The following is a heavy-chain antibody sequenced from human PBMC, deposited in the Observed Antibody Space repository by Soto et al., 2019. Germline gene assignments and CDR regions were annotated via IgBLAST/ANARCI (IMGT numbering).Heavy chain of an antibody. CDR2: INHSGST. J-gene: IGHJ6*02. CDR1: GGSFSGYY. D-gene: IGHD5-18*01. Sequence: SETLSLTCAVYGGSFSGYYWSWIRQPPGKGLEWIGEINHSGSTNYNPSLKSRVTISVDTSKNQFSLKLSSVTAADTAVYYCARGGRVYSYGYSVYYVMDVWGQGTTVTVSS. CDR3: ARGGRVYSYGYSVYYVMDV. V-gene: IGHV4-34*01.